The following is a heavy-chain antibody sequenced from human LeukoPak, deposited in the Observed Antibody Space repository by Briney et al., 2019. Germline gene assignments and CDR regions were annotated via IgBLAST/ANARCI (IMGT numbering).Heavy chain of an antibody. Sequence: PGGSLRLSCAASGFTFSSYAMSWVRQAPGKGLEWASAISGSGGSTYYADSVKGRFTISRDNSKNTLYLQMNSLRAEDTAVYYCAKDRSGVLMVYAIDYWGQGTLVTVSS. J-gene: IGHJ4*02. CDR2: ISGSGGST. V-gene: IGHV3-23*01. D-gene: IGHD2-8*01. CDR1: GFTFSSYA. CDR3: AKDRSGVLMVYAIDY.